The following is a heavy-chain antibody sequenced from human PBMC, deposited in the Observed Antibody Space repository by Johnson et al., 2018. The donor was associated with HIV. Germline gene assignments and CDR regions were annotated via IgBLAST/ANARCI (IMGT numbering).Heavy chain of an antibody. CDR2: ISGSGGST. Sequence: VQLVESGGGLVQPGGSLRLSCAASGLTFSSYAMSWVRQAPGKGLEWVSVISGSGGSTYYADSVKGRFTISRDISQNTLYLQMHSLRAEDTAVYYCAKDRSSGWYPAFDIWGQGTMVTVSS. CDR1: GLTFSSYA. CDR3: AKDRSSGWYPAFDI. J-gene: IGHJ3*02. V-gene: IGHV3-23*04. D-gene: IGHD6-19*01.